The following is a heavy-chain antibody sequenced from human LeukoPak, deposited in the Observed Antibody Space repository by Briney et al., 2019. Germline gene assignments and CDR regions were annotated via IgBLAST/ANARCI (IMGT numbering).Heavy chain of an antibody. CDR3: AKECGRDYEDRAFDI. V-gene: IGHV3-7*01. CDR2: IKQDGREK. J-gene: IGHJ3*02. CDR1: RFPLNSYW. D-gene: IGHD3-22*01. Sequence: GGSLRLSCIASRFPLNSYWMSWVRQAPGKGLEWVANIKQDGREKYYVDSVKGRFTISRDNAKNSLYLQMNSLRAEDTAVYYCAKECGRDYEDRAFDIWGQGTMVTVSS.